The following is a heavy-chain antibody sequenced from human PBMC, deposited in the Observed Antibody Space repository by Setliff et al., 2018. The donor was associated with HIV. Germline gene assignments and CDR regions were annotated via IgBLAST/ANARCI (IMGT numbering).Heavy chain of an antibody. V-gene: IGHV4-34*01. D-gene: IGHD3-22*01. J-gene: IGHJ3*01. CDR2: INHSGST. CDR1: GGSFSGYY. Sequence: SETLSLTCAVYGGSFSGYYWSWIRQPPGKGLEWTGEINHSGSTNYNPSLKSRVTMPVDTSKNQFSLKLSSVTAADTAVYYCARVPDLYSHDGNDYRIDAFDVWGQGTMVTVSS. CDR3: ARVPDLYSHDGNDYRIDAFDV.